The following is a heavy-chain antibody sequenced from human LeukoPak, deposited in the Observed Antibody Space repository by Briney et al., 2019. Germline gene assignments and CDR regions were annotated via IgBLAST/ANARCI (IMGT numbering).Heavy chain of an antibody. V-gene: IGHV3-30*04. CDR2: ISFDGRDK. J-gene: IGHJ4*02. Sequence: GGSLRLSCAASRFTFSSYAMSWVRQAPGKGLEWVAVISFDGRDKHHADSVKGRFTISRDNSKNTLYLQMSSLRVEDTAMYYCARDLRKSADYYFDYWGQGTLVTVSS. D-gene: IGHD3/OR15-3a*01. CDR3: ARDLRKSADYYFDY. CDR1: RFTFSSYA.